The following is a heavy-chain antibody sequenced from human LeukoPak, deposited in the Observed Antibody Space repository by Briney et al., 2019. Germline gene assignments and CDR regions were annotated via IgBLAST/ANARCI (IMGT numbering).Heavy chain of an antibody. CDR3: ATPSGYCSGGSCYSVTGAFEI. Sequence: SETLSLTCAVSGYSISSGYYWGWIRQPPGKGLEWIGSIYHSGGTYYNPSLKSRVTISVDTSKNQFSLKLSSVTAADTAVYYCATPSGYCSGGSCYSVTGAFEIWGQGTMVTVSS. J-gene: IGHJ3*02. V-gene: IGHV4-38-2*01. D-gene: IGHD2-15*01. CDR2: IYHSGGT. CDR1: GYSISSGYY.